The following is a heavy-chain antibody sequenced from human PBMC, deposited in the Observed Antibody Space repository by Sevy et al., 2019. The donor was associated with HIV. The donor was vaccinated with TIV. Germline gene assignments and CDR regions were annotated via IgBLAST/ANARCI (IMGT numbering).Heavy chain of an antibody. CDR3: ARQTYYETSGYPYYFDY. J-gene: IGHJ4*02. Sequence: SETLSLTCTVSGGSISSSSYYWGWIRQPPGKGLEWIGSIYYSGSTYYNPSLKSRVTKSVDTSKNQFSLKLSSVTAADTAVYYCARQTYYETSGYPYYFDYWGQGTLVTVSS. CDR1: GGSISSSSYY. V-gene: IGHV4-39*01. D-gene: IGHD3-22*01. CDR2: IYYSGST.